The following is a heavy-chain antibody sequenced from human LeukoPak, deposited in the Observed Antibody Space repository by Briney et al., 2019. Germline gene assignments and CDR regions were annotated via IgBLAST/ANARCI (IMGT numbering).Heavy chain of an antibody. D-gene: IGHD3/OR15-3a*01. CDR2: INPNSGDT. CDR3: ATENIIFGGGTAFDP. CDR1: GSTFTAYY. Sequence: ASVKVSRKASGSTFTAYYMHWVRQAPGQGLEWMGWINPNSGDTSYAQKFQGRVTTTGDASISTAYMELSRLRSDATAVYYCATENIIFGGGTAFDPWGQGTLVTVSS. J-gene: IGHJ5*02. V-gene: IGHV1-2*02.